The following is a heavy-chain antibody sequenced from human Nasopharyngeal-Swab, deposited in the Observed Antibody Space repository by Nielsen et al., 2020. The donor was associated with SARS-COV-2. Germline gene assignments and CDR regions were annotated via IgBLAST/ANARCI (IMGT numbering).Heavy chain of an antibody. J-gene: IGHJ6*02. CDR2: IKQDGGEK. CDR1: GFTFSNYW. V-gene: IGHV3-7*01. CDR3: ARDSGQDYDILTGYYVPLFYGMDV. Sequence: GGSLRLSCAPSGFTFSNYWMSWVRQAPGKGLEGVANIKQDGGEKYYVDSVKGRFTISRDNAKNSLYLQMNSLRPEDTAVYYCARDSGQDYDILTGYYVPLFYGMDVWGQGTTVTVSS. D-gene: IGHD3-9*01.